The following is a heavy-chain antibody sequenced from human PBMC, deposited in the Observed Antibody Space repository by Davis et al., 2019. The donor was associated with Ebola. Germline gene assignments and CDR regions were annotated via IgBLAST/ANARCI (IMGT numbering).Heavy chain of an antibody. CDR1: GFTFSSYW. V-gene: IGHV3-49*04. D-gene: IGHD5-24*01. CDR3: TRGVEMATIFAFDI. Sequence: GGSLRLPCAASGFTFSSYWMSWVRQAPGKGLEWVGFIRSKAYGGTTEYAASVKGRFTISRDDSKSIAYLQMNSLKTEDTAVYYCTRGVEMATIFAFDIWGQGTMVTVSS. CDR2: IRSKAYGGTT. J-gene: IGHJ3*02.